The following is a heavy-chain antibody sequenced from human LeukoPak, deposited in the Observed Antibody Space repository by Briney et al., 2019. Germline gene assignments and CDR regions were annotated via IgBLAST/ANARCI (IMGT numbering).Heavy chain of an antibody. CDR1: AFTFSSYG. CDR3: ARDYGGNPSPFDY. Sequence: PGGSLRLSCTASAFTFSSYGMSWVRQAPGKGLEWVSGISGSGGSTYYAGSVKGRFTISRDNAKNSLYLQMNSLRAEDTAVYYCARDYGGNPSPFDYWGQGTLVTVSS. D-gene: IGHD4-23*01. CDR2: ISGSGGST. J-gene: IGHJ4*02. V-gene: IGHV3-23*01.